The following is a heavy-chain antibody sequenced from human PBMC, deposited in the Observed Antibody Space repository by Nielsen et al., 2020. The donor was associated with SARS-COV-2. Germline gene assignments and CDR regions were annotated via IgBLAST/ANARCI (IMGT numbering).Heavy chain of an antibody. CDR3: ASLWGSYYYYGMDV. V-gene: IGHV3-30*09. CDR1: GFTFSSYA. D-gene: IGHD3-16*01. J-gene: IGHJ6*02. Sequence: GGSLRLSCAASGFTFSSYAMHWVRQAPGKGLEWVAVISYDGSNKYYADSVKGRFAISRDNSKNSLYLQMNSLRAEDTALYYCASLWGSYYYYGMDVWGQGTTVTVSS. CDR2: ISYDGSNK.